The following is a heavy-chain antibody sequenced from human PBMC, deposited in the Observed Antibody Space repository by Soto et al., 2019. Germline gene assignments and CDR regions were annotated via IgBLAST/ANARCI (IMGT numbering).Heavy chain of an antibody. D-gene: IGHD6-19*01. CDR2: ISGSGDST. Sequence: EVQLLESGGGLVQPGGSLRLSCAASGFTFSSYAMSWVRQAPGKGLEWVSGISGSGDSTYYADSVKGRFTISRDNSKNTVDLQMNSVRAEDTAVYYCAKGVPGIAVAGTGYFQHWGQGTLVTVSS. V-gene: IGHV3-23*01. J-gene: IGHJ1*01. CDR1: GFTFSSYA. CDR3: AKGVPGIAVAGTGYFQH.